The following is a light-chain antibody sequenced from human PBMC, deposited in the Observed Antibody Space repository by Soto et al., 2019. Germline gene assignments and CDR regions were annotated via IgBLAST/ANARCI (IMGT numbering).Light chain of an antibody. Sequence: QSVLTQPRSVSGSPGRSVTISCTGTSSDVGGYNYVSWYQQHPGKAPKLMIYDVSERPSGVPDRFSGSKSGNTASLTISGLQAEDEADYYCCSYAGSYTLFGTGTKVTVL. CDR3: CSYAGSYTL. CDR1: SSDVGGYNY. V-gene: IGLV2-11*01. J-gene: IGLJ1*01. CDR2: DVS.